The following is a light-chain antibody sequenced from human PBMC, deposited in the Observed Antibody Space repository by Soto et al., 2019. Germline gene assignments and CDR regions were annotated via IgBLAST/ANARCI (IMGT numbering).Light chain of an antibody. J-gene: IGKJ5*01. CDR1: QSVSSSY. CDR3: QQYGSSPT. Sequence: IVLTQSSGTLSLSPGERATLSCRASQSVSSSYLAWYQQKPGQAPRLLIYGASSRATGIPDRFSGSGSGTDFTLTISRLEPEDFAVYYCQQYGSSPTFGQGTRLEIK. V-gene: IGKV3-20*01. CDR2: GAS.